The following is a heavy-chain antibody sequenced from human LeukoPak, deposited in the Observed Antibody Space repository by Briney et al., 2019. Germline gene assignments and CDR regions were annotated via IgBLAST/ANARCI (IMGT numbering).Heavy chain of an antibody. CDR1: GCTFTAYY. CDR2: INPNSGVT. V-gene: IGHV1-2*02. D-gene: IGHD3-22*01. Sequence: GASVKVSCKASGCTFTAYYMHWVRQAPGQGLEWMGWINPNSGVTNYAQKFQGRVTMTRDTSISTAYMELSRLRSDDTAVYYCARGNVGPYDNSGYYSFDYWGQGTLVTVSS. J-gene: IGHJ4*02. CDR3: ARGNVGPYDNSGYYSFDY.